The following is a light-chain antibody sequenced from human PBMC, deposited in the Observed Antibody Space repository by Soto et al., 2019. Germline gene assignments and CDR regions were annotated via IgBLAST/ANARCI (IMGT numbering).Light chain of an antibody. CDR3: QQLESPVT. V-gene: IGKV3-20*01. CDR2: GAS. CDR1: QSISSTF. J-gene: IGKJ1*01. Sequence: EIVLTQSPGSLSLSPGETATLSCRSRQSISSTFFAWYQQKPGQAPRLLIYGASRRATGIPDRFTGSGSGPDFTLTIRRLESDDFAEYYCQQLESPVTSGLGTKVEIK.